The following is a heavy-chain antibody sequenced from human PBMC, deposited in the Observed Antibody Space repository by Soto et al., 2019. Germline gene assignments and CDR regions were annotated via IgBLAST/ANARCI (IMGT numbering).Heavy chain of an antibody. D-gene: IGHD4-17*01. CDR3: ARHTTQTRGFRTRYGVLDY. J-gene: IGHJ4*02. Sequence: ASVKVSCKASGGTFSSYAISWVRQAPGQGLEWMGGIIPIFGTANYAQKFQGRVTITADESTSTAYMELSSLRSEDTAVYYCARHTTQTRGFRTRYGVLDYWGQGTLVTVSS. V-gene: IGHV1-69*13. CDR1: GGTFSSYA. CDR2: IIPIFGTA.